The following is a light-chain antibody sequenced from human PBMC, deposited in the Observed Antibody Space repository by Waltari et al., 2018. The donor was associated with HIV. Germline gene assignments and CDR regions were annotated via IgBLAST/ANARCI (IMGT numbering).Light chain of an antibody. J-gene: IGLJ2*01. V-gene: IGLV3-1*01. Sequence: SYELTQPPSVSVSPGQTAIITCSGDKLGHKSVSWYQQRPGQSPLLVIYQDNKPPSGIPERFSGSNSGNTATLTIRGTQAMDEADYYCQAWDSTSYVVFGGGTKLTVL. CDR1: KLGHKS. CDR2: QDN. CDR3: QAWDSTSYVV.